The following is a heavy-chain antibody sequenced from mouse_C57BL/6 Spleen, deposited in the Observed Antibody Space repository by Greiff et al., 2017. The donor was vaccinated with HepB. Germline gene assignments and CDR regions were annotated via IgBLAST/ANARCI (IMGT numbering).Heavy chain of an antibody. CDR1: GYTFTSYW. Sequence: VQLQQPGTELVKPGASVKLSCKASGYTFTSYWMHWVKQRPGQGLEWIGNINPSNGGTNYNEKFKSKATLTVDKSSSTAYMQLSSLTSEDSAVYYCAKLNPYYGSSYWYFDVGGTGTTVTVA. CDR2: INPSNGGT. J-gene: IGHJ1*03. CDR3: AKLNPYYGSSYWYFDV. V-gene: IGHV1-53*01. D-gene: IGHD1-1*01.